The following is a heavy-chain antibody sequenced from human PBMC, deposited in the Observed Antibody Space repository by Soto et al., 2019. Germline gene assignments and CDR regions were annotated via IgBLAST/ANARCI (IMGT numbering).Heavy chain of an antibody. CDR2: IIPIFGTA. Sequence: QVQLVQSGAEVKKPGSSVKVSCKASGGTFSSYAISWVRQAPGQGLEWMGGIIPIFGTANYAQKFQGRVTITAHESTSTAYMELSTLRSEDTAVYYCARHHDIGYVINLLYFYNMDIWGQGTTVTVSS. CDR1: GGTFSSYA. D-gene: IGHD5-12*01. CDR3: ARHHDIGYVINLLYFYNMDI. J-gene: IGHJ6*02. V-gene: IGHV1-69*12.